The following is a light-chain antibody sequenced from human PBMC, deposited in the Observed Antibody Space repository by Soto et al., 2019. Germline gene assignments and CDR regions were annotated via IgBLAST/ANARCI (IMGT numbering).Light chain of an antibody. CDR1: QSINRH. CDR3: QQRSNWPPVT. Sequence: EIVLTQSPATPSLSPGERATLSCRASQSINRHLAWYRQKPGQAPRLLIYDASNRATGIPARFSGSGSGTDFTLTISSLEPEDFGVYYCQQRSNWPPVTFGVGTKVEIK. J-gene: IGKJ4*01. CDR2: DAS. V-gene: IGKV3-11*01.